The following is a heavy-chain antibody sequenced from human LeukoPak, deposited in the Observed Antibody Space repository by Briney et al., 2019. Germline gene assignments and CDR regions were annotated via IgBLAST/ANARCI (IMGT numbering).Heavy chain of an antibody. Sequence: PSETLSLTCAVSGVYISSTVWWTWVRQPPGGGLEWIAEIYHGGSTNYNPSLKSRVTTSVDTSKNQFSLRLSSATAADTAVYYCARHRLFLRGFDPWGLGTLVTVSS. CDR2: IYHGGST. D-gene: IGHD2-21*01. V-gene: IGHV4-4*02. CDR1: GVYISSTVW. CDR3: ARHRLFLRGFDP. J-gene: IGHJ5*02.